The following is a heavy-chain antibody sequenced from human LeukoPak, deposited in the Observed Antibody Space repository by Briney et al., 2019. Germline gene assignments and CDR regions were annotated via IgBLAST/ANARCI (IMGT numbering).Heavy chain of an antibody. V-gene: IGHV3-21*01. CDR3: ASFRRSGWSGADAFDI. CDR1: GFTFSSYS. CDR2: ISSSSSYI. Sequence: GGSLRLSCAASGFTFSSYSMNWVRQAPGKGLECVSSISSSSSYIYYADSVKGRFTISRDNAKNSLYLQMNSLRAEDTAVYYCASFRRSGWSGADAFDIWGQGTMVTVSS. J-gene: IGHJ3*02. D-gene: IGHD3-10*01.